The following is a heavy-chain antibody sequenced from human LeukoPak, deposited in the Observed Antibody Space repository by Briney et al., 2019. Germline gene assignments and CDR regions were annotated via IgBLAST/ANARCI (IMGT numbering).Heavy chain of an antibody. V-gene: IGHV3-15*01. CDR3: TTEITMVRGASYYYYGMDV. Sequence: GSLRLSCVASGFTFSNAWMSWVRQAPGKGLEWVGRIKSKTDGGTTDYAAPVKGRFTISRDDSKNTLYLQMNSLKTEDTAVYYCTTEITMVRGASYYYYGMDVWGKGTTVTVSS. CDR1: GFTFSNAW. CDR2: IKSKTDGGTT. D-gene: IGHD3-10*01. J-gene: IGHJ6*04.